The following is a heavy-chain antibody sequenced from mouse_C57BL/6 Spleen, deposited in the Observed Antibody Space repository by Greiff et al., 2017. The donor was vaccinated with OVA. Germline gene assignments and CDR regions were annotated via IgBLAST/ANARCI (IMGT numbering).Heavy chain of an antibody. CDR3: AKTGDWDVNWYFDV. D-gene: IGHD4-1*01. Sequence: QVQLKESGPGLVAPSQSLSITCTVSGFSLTSYGVRWVRQPPGKGLEWLGVIWGDGSTNYHSAPISSPSTSTENPKSQVVLKLNSLQTDDTATYYCAKTGDWDVNWYFDVWGTGTTVTVSS. J-gene: IGHJ1*03. CDR1: GFSLTSYG. V-gene: IGHV2-3*01. CDR2: IWGDGST.